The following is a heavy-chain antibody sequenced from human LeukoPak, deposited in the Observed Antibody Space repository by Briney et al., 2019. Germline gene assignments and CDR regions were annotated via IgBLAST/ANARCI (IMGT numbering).Heavy chain of an antibody. V-gene: IGHV3-7*03. CDR3: ARSSYGSSSSV. D-gene: IGHD6-6*01. CDR2: INSDGSEG. CDR1: GFTFSGFW. J-gene: IGHJ3*01. Sequence: GGSLRLSCAVSGFTFSGFWMSWSRQAPGKGLEWVASINSDGSEGYYAGVVKGRFTISRDNAKNSLYLQINSLRAEDTAVYYCARSSYGSSSSVWGQGTMVTVSS.